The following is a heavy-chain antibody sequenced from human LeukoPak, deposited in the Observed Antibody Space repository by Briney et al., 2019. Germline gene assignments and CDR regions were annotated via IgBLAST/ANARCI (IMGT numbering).Heavy chain of an antibody. CDR3: ARGGSSTSWPFDY. V-gene: IGHV4-39*07. J-gene: IGHJ4*02. CDR1: GGSIRSSYYY. CDR2: IYDSGST. D-gene: IGHD2-2*01. Sequence: SETLSLTCTVSGGSIRSSYYYWGWIRQPPGKGLEWIGSIYDSGSTYYNPSLKSRVTISVDRSKNQLSLKLSSVTAADTAVYYCARGGSSTSWPFDYWGQGTLVTVSS.